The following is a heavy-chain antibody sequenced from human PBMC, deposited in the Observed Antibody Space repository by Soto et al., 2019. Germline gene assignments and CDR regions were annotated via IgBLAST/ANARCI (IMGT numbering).Heavy chain of an antibody. CDR1: GFAFSHYW. CDR2: INGDGSAT. Sequence: EVQLVESGGGLVQPGGSLRLSCTASGFAFSHYWMHWVRQAPGKGLMWVSRINGDGSATTYADSVKGRFTISRDNAKNTLYLQMNSLRAEDTAVYYFVRSDWFDPWGQGTLVTVSS. CDR3: VRSDWFDP. J-gene: IGHJ5*02. V-gene: IGHV3-74*01.